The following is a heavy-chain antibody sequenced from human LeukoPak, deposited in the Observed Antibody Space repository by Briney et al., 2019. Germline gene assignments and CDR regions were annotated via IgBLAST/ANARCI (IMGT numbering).Heavy chain of an antibody. J-gene: IGHJ4*02. CDR2: IYYSGST. CDR3: ASLDYGDYYFDY. CDR1: GGSISSGGYY. V-gene: IGHV4-31*03. D-gene: IGHD4-17*01. Sequence: SETLSLTCTVSGGSISSGGYYWSWIRQHPGKGLEWIGYIYYSGSTYYNPSLKSRVTISVDTSKNQFSLRLSSVTAADTAVYYCASLDYGDYYFDYWGQGTLVTVSS.